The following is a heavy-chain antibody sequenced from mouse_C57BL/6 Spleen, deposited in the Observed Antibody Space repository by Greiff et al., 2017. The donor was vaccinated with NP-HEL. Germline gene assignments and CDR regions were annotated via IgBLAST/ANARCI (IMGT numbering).Heavy chain of an antibody. V-gene: IGHV2-2*01. D-gene: IGHD1-1*01. Sequence: QVQLQQSGPGLVQPSQSLSITCTVSGFSLTSYGVHWVRQSPGKGLEWLGVIWSGGSTDYNAAFISRLSISKDNSKSQVFFKMHSLQADDTAIYYCARNEVLLYYFDYWGQGTTLTVSS. CDR1: GFSLTSYG. CDR2: IWSGGST. J-gene: IGHJ2*01. CDR3: ARNEVLLYYFDY.